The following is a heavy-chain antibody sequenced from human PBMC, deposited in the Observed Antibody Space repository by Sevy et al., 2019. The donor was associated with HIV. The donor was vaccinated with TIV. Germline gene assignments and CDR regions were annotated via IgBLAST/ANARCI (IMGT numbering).Heavy chain of an antibody. CDR3: AKPLRANSGSYYNPLYYYGMDV. D-gene: IGHD3-10*01. CDR1: GFTFSSYG. CDR2: ISYDGSNK. Sequence: GGSLRLSCAASGFTFSSYGMHWVRQAPGKGLEWVAVISYDGSNKYYADSVKGRFTISRDNSKNTLYLQMNSLRAEDTAVYYCAKPLRANSGSYYNPLYYYGMDVLGQGTSVTVSS. V-gene: IGHV3-30*18. J-gene: IGHJ6*02.